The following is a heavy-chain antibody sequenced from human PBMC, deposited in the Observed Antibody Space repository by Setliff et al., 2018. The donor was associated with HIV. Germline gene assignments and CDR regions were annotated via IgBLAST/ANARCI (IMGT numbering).Heavy chain of an antibody. V-gene: IGHV4-38-2*02. CDR3: ARDQKGYSYGYFDS. J-gene: IGHJ4*02. CDR2: LYYDGNT. D-gene: IGHD5-18*01. Sequence: SETLSLTCTVSGGSIRNGYYWGWIRQSPGKGLEWIGTLYYDGNTYYNPSLKSRVTMSVDTSKNQFSLRLSSVTAADTAVYYCARDQKGYSYGYFDSWGQGTLVTVSS. CDR1: GGSIRNGYY.